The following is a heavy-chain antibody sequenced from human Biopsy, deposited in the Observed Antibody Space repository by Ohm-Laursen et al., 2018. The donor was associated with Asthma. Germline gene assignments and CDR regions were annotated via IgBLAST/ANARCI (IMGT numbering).Heavy chain of an antibody. CDR3: ARLIRGNSAY. CDR2: ISSSSSPI. J-gene: IGHJ4*02. D-gene: IGHD3-10*01. CDR1: GITLSSFS. Sequence: SLRLSCAASGITLSSFSMNWVRQAPGRGLEWVSYISSSSSPIYYADSVKGRFTISRDNAKNSLFLQMNSLRAEDTAVYYCARLIRGNSAYGGQGPRVTV. V-gene: IGHV3-48*01.